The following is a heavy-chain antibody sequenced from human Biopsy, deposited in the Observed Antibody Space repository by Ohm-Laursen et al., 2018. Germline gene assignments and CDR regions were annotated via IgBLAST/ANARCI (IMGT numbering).Heavy chain of an antibody. CDR2: INPSRSSM. J-gene: IGHJ4*02. CDR1: GFTFTNYD. V-gene: IGHV3-21*01. Sequence: GSLRLSCAASGFTFTNYDMTWFRQAPGKGLEWVSTINPSRSSMSYADSVRGRFTISRDNSNNSLYLQMNSLKAEDTAVYYCARDPNWGSGYWGQGTLVTVSS. CDR3: ARDPNWGSGY. D-gene: IGHD7-27*01.